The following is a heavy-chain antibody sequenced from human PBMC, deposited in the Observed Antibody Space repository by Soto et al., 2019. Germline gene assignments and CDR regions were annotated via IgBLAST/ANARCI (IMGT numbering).Heavy chain of an antibody. Sequence: QVQLVESGGGVVQPGRSLRLSCAASGFTFSRYGMHWVRQAPGKGLEWVAVIWYDGSNKYYADSVKGRFTISRDNSKNTLYLQMNSLRAEDTAVYYCARDSSGIAVAVFDYWGQGTLVTVSS. CDR3: ARDSSGIAVAVFDY. CDR1: GFTFSRYG. CDR2: IWYDGSNK. V-gene: IGHV3-33*01. J-gene: IGHJ4*02. D-gene: IGHD6-19*01.